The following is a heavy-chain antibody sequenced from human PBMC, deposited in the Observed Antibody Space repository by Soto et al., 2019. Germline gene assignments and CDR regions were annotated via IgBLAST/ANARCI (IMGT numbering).Heavy chain of an antibody. CDR2: ISYDGSSE. CDR1: GFTFSSYG. CDR3: AKAWDSGSYYVPIDF. D-gene: IGHD1-26*01. V-gene: IGHV3-30*18. J-gene: IGHJ4*02. Sequence: QVKLVESGGGVVQSGRSLRLSCGASGFTFSSYGMHWVRQAPGKGLEWVAVISYDGSSEYYADSVKGRFNISRDNSKNTLYLQMCSLRAEDTAVYYWAKAWDSGSYYVPIDFWGQGTLVTVSS.